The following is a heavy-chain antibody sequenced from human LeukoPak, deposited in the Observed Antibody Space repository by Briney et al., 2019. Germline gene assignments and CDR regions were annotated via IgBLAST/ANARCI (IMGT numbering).Heavy chain of an antibody. D-gene: IGHD2-15*01. J-gene: IGHJ4*02. CDR1: GFTFSSSG. Sequence: GRSLRLSCAASGFTFSSSGMHWVRQAPGKGLEWGADISYDGSKKYYADSVKGRFTISRDNSKNTLSLQVNSLRAEDTAVYYCAKEYCRGRCYEDYFDYWGQGTLVTVSS. CDR2: ISYDGSKK. V-gene: IGHV3-30*18. CDR3: AKEYCRGRCYEDYFDY.